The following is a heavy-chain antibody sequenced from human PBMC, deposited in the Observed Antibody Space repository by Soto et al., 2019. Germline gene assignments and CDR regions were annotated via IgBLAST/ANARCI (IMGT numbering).Heavy chain of an antibody. CDR1: GFIFSGSA. CDR2: IRSRANNYAT. J-gene: IGHJ6*02. D-gene: IGHD2-2*02. V-gene: IGHV3-73*02. Sequence: EVQLVESGGGLVQPGGSLKLSCTASGFIFSGSAIHWVRQASGKGLEWVGRIRSRANNYATSSAASVKGRFFFSRVDSKNTAYLQMNALKAEDTAVYYCSRGQGAAIGDYYYHGTDVWGQGTTVTVSS. CDR3: SRGQGAAIGDYYYHGTDV.